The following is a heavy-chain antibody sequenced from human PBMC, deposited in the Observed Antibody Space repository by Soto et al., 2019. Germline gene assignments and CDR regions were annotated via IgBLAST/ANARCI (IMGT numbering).Heavy chain of an antibody. J-gene: IGHJ5*02. CDR1: GGSFSGYY. Sequence: QVQLQQWGAGLLKPSETLSLTCAVYGGSFSGYYWSWIRQPPGKGLEWIGEINHSGSINYNPSLKSRVTISVDTSKNQFSLKLSSVTAADTAVYYCARTELIVGATYNWFDPWGLGTLVTVSS. D-gene: IGHD1-26*01. CDR3: ARTELIVGATYNWFDP. CDR2: INHSGSI. V-gene: IGHV4-34*01.